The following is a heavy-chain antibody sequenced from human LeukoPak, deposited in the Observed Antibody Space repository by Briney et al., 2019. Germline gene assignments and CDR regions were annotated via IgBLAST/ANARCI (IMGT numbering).Heavy chain of an antibody. J-gene: IGHJ5*02. CDR3: ARGPRLRVPTFRFWFDP. CDR2: IIPIFGTA. V-gene: IGHV1-69*13. Sequence: GASVKVSCKASGGTFSSYAISWVRQAPGQGLEWMGGIIPIFGTANYAQKFQGRVTITADESTSTAYMELSSLRSEDTAVYYCARGPRLRVPTFRFWFDPWGQGTLVTVSS. D-gene: IGHD3-16*01. CDR1: GGTFSSYA.